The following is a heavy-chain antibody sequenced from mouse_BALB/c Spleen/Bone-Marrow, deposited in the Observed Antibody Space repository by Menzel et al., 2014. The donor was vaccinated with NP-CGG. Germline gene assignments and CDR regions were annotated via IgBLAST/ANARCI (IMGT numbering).Heavy chain of an antibody. Sequence: EVQRVESGGGLVQPGGSLKLSCAASGFDFSRYWMSWVRPAPGKGLEWIGEINPGSSTINYTPSLKDKFIISRDNAKNTLYLQMSKVRSEDTALYYCARLYDYGWHVYWGQGTQVTVSA. CDR2: INPGSSTI. CDR1: GFDFSRYW. V-gene: IGHV4-1*02. CDR3: ARLYDYGWHVY. D-gene: IGHD2-4*01. J-gene: IGHJ3*01.